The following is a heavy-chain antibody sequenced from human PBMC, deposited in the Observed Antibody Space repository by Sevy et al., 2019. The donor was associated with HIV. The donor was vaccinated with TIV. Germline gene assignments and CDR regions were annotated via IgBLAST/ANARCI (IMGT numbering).Heavy chain of an antibody. V-gene: IGHV3-23*01. CDR2: LSFGCGEI. CDR1: GFTFSKYS. J-gene: IGHJ4*02. CDR3: AGEGCTKPHDY. D-gene: IGHD2-8*01. Sequence: GSLRLSCAASGFTFSKYSMSWVRQPPGKGLERVSTLSFGCGEINYADSVKGRFTISRDNSKSSVYLQMNNLRPEDTAVYYCAGEGCTKPHDYWGQGTLVTVSS.